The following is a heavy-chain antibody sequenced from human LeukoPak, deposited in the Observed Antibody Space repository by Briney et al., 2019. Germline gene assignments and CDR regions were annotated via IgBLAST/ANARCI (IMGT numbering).Heavy chain of an antibody. CDR3: ARTHVAADYDFWSGHFDY. CDR1: GYSFTSYW. J-gene: IGHJ4*02. Sequence: GESPKISCQGSGYSFTSYWIGWVRQMPGKGLEWMGIIYPGDSVTRYSPSSQRQVSIAADRHISPAYLQWRSLKASDTAMYYCARTHVAADYDFWSGHFDYWGERRLVTVSS. D-gene: IGHD3-3*01. V-gene: IGHV5-51*04. CDR2: IYPGDSVT.